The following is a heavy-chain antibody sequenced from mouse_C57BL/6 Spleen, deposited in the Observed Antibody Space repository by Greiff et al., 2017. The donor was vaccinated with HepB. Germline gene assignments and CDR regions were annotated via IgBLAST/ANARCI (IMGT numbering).Heavy chain of an antibody. J-gene: IGHJ3*01. CDR2: IDPNSGGT. CDR1: GYTFTSYW. CDR3: ARVRDDYDAAWFAY. V-gene: IGHV1-72*01. D-gene: IGHD2-4*01. Sequence: VQLQESGAELVKPGASVKLSCKASGYTFTSYWMHWVKQRPGRGLEWIGRIDPNSGGTKYNEKFKSKATLTVDKPSSTAYMQLSSLTSEDSAVYYCARVRDDYDAAWFAYWGQGTLVTVSA.